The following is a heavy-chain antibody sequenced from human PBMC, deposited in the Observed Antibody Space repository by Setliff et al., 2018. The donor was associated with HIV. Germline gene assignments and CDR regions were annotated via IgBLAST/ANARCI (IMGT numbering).Heavy chain of an antibody. D-gene: IGHD4-4*01. CDR3: ARGGRSTVATWAWFDP. CDR2: ICIYNSGST. Sequence: SETLSLTCSVSGGSFSGYYWSWIRQPPGKGLEWIGYICIYNSGSTNNNPSLKSRVTISGDTTKNQFSLKLTSVTAADTAVYYCARGGRSTVATWAWFDPWGQGTLVTVSS. V-gene: IGHV4-59*12. J-gene: IGHJ5*02. CDR1: GGSFSGYY.